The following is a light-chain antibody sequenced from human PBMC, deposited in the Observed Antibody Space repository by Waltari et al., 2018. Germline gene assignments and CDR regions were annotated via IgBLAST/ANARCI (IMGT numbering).Light chain of an antibody. J-gene: IGLJ3*02. Sequence: QSLLTQPPSASGTPGQRVTISCSGSSSHIGSNTVNWYQQLPGTAPKLLIYSNNQRPSGVPDRFSGSKSGTSASLAISGLQSEDEADYYCAAWDDSLNGWVFGGGTKLTVL. CDR2: SNN. V-gene: IGLV1-44*01. CDR3: AAWDDSLNGWV. CDR1: SSHIGSNT.